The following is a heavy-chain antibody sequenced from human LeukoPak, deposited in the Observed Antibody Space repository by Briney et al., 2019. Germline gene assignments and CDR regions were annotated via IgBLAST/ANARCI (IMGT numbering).Heavy chain of an antibody. J-gene: IGHJ4*02. V-gene: IGHV4-38-2*01. CDR3: ASYSSSWPSY. CDR1: GYSISSGYY. D-gene: IGHD6-13*01. CDR2: IYHSGST. Sequence: TSETLSLTCAVSGYSISSGYYWGWIRQPPGKGLEWIGSIYHSGSTYYNPSLKSRVTISVDTSKNQFSLKLSSVTAADTAVYYCASYSSSWPSYWGQGTPVTVSS.